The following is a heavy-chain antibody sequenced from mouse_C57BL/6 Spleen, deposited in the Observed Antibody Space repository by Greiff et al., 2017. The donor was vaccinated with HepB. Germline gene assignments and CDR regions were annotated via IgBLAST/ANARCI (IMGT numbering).Heavy chain of an antibody. V-gene: IGHV1-26*01. Sequence: VQLQQSGPELVKPGASVKISCKASGYTFTDYYMNWVKQSHGKSLEWIGDINPNNGGTSYNQKFKGKATLTVDKSSSTAYMELRSLTSEDSAVYYCASRHYYGSSYWFAYWGQGTLVTVSA. CDR3: ASRHYYGSSYWFAY. D-gene: IGHD1-1*01. J-gene: IGHJ3*01. CDR2: INPNNGGT. CDR1: GYTFTDYY.